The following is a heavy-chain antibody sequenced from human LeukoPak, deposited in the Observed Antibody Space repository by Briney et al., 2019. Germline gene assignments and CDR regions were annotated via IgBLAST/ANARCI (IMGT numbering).Heavy chain of an antibody. D-gene: IGHD2-2*01. V-gene: IGHV3-53*01. J-gene: IGHJ4*02. Sequence: GSLRLSCAASGFTVSNNYMGWVRQAPGKGLEWVSVINGGGGSTFYADSVKGRFTISRDNSKNTLYLQMNSLRAEDTAVYYCAKEGGKSSSSCYYFDHWGQGSLVTVSS. CDR3: AKEGGKSSSSCYYFDH. CDR1: GFTVSNNY. CDR2: INGGGGST.